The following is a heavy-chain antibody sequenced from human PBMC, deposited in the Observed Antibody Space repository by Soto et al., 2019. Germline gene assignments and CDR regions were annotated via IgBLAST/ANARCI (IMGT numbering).Heavy chain of an antibody. J-gene: IGHJ4*02. Sequence: ASVKVSCKVSGYTLTELAMHWVRQAPGKGLEWMGGFDPEDGETIYAQKFQGRVTMTEDTSTDTAYMELSSLRSEDTAVYYCATEDITGTHLPYFDYWGQGTLVTVSS. V-gene: IGHV1-24*01. CDR2: FDPEDGET. CDR1: GYTLTELA. CDR3: ATEDITGTHLPYFDY. D-gene: IGHD1-20*01.